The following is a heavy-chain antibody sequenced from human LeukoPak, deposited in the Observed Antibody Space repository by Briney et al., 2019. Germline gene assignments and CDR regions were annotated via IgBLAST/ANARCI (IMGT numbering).Heavy chain of an antibody. V-gene: IGHV4-59*11. D-gene: IGHD2-15*01. CDR1: GGSISSHY. CDR3: GRAALVGYFSYYYMDV. CDR2: ISNSGST. J-gene: IGHJ6*03. Sequence: SETLSLTCTVSGGSISSHYWTWIRQSPVKGLEWIGDISNSGSTSYNPSLKSRVTISIDTSKNQFSLKLSSVTAADTAVYYCGRAALVGYFSYYYMDVWGKGTTVTVYS.